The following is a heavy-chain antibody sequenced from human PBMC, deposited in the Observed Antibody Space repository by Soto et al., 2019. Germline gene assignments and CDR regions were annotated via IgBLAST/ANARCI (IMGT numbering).Heavy chain of an antibody. CDR2: ISRTGHRT. CDR3: ASEPVNSYRNGYPLFDG. D-gene: IGHD3-22*01. Sequence: GGSLRLSCGASGFTFSDSYFSWIRQAPGKRLEWVAYISRTGHRTYYAGSVEGRFTISRDDAESSVYLQMNSLSAEDTAIYYCASEPVNSYRNGYPLFDGRGYGTQVPVSS. V-gene: IGHV3-11*01. CDR1: GFTFSDSY. J-gene: IGHJ4*01.